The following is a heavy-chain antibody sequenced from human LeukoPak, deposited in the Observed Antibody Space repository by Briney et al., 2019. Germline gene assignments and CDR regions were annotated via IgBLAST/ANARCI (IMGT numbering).Heavy chain of an antibody. J-gene: IGHJ3*02. CDR2: ISAYNGNT. V-gene: IGHV1-18*01. D-gene: IGHD2-2*01. CDR1: GYTFTSYG. Sequence: ASVKVSCKASGYTFTSYGISWVRQAPGQGLEWMGWISAYNGNTNYAQKLQGRVTMTTDTSTSTAYMELRSLRSDDTAVYYCAKGPYQLLPGSAFDIWGQGTIVTVSS. CDR3: AKGPYQLLPGSAFDI.